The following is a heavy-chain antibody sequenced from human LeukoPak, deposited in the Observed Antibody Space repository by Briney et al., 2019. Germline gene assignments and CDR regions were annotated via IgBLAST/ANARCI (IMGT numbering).Heavy chain of an antibody. J-gene: IGHJ4*02. D-gene: IGHD3-10*01. CDR2: INHSGST. V-gene: IGHV4-4*02. CDR1: GGSISSPKW. CDR3: ARGLGSGSYYHY. Sequence: SGTLSLTCAVSGGSISSPKWWNWVRQPPGKGLEWIGEINHSGSTNYNPSLKSRVTISVDTSKNQFSLKLSSVTAADTAVYYCARGLGSGSYYHYWGQGTLVTVSS.